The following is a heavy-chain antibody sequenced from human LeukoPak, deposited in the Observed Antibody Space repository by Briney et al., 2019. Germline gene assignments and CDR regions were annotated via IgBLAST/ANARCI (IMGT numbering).Heavy chain of an antibody. CDR3: ARGYSSGWPVDY. Sequence: GGSLRLSCAASGFTFSSYAMSWVRQAPGKGLEWVSSISSSSSYIYYADSVKGRFTISRDNAKNSLYLQMNSLRAEDTAVYYCARGYSSGWPVDYWGQGTLVTVSS. CDR2: ISSSSSYI. D-gene: IGHD6-19*01. CDR1: GFTFSSYA. V-gene: IGHV3-21*01. J-gene: IGHJ4*02.